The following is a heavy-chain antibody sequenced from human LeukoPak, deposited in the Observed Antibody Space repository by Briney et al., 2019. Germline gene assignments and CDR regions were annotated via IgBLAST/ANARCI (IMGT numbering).Heavy chain of an antibody. J-gene: IGHJ4*02. D-gene: IGHD5-12*01. Sequence: PGGSLRLSRAASGFTFSSYWMHWVRHAPGKGLVWVSRINSDGSSTSYADSVKGRFTISRDNAKNTLYLQMNSLRAEDTAVYYCAVRGYSGYDTSFFDYGGQGTLVTVS. CDR2: INSDGSST. CDR1: GFTFSSYW. CDR3: AVRGYSGYDTSFFDY. V-gene: IGHV3-74*01.